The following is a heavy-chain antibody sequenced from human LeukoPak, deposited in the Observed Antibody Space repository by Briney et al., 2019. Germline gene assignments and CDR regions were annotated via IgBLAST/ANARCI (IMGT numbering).Heavy chain of an antibody. J-gene: IGHJ4*02. CDR1: GFTFSSYS. Sequence: PGGSLRLSCAASGFTFSSYSMNWVRQAPGKGLEWVSSISSSSSYIYYADSAKGRFTISRDNAKNSLYLQMNSLRAEDTAVYYCARERMTDCSSTSCYIAFFDYWGQGTLVTVSS. D-gene: IGHD2-2*02. V-gene: IGHV3-21*01. CDR2: ISSSSSYI. CDR3: ARERMTDCSSTSCYIAFFDY.